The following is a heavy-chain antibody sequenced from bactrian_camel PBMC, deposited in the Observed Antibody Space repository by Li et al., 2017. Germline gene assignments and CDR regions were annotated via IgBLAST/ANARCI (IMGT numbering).Heavy chain of an antibody. V-gene: IGHV3S33*01. D-gene: IGHD1*01. J-gene: IGHJ4*01. CDR2: FDSDGASR. CDR1: GYTFSSSEC. CDR3: AATFGNRCGRFAWCSDF. Sequence: HVQLVESGGGSVQAGGSLTLSCTASGYTFSSSECMGWFRQGPGKEREWVGHFDSDGASRIADPVKGRFTISKDSAKNTLYLQLNSLKPEDTAVYYCAATFGNRCGRFAWCSDFRGQGTQVTVS.